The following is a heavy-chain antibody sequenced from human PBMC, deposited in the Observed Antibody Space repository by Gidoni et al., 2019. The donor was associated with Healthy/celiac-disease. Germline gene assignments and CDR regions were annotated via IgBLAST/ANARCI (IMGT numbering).Heavy chain of an antibody. CDR2: IRGSGGST. D-gene: IGHD3-22*01. J-gene: IGHJ4*02. CDR3: ATENDSSGYYFDY. Sequence: EVQLLESGGGLVQPGGSLRLSCAASGFTFSSYAMSWVRQAPGKGLEWVSAIRGSGGSTYYADSVKGRFTISRDNSKNTLYLQMNSLRAEDTAVYYCATENDSSGYYFDYWGQGTLVTVSS. CDR1: GFTFSSYA. V-gene: IGHV3-23*01.